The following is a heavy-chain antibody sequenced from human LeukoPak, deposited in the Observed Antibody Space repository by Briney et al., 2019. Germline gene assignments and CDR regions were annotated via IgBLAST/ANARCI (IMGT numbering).Heavy chain of an antibody. CDR3: ARDLTTMVQGVVITAHFDY. Sequence: GGSLRLSCAASGFTFSSYWMSWVRQAPGKGLEWVANIKQDGSEKYYVDSVKGRFTISRDNAKNSLYLQMSSLRAEDTAVYYCARDLTTMVQGVVITAHFDYWGQGTLVTVSS. V-gene: IGHV3-7*01. CDR1: GFTFSSYW. D-gene: IGHD3-10*01. CDR2: IKQDGSEK. J-gene: IGHJ4*02.